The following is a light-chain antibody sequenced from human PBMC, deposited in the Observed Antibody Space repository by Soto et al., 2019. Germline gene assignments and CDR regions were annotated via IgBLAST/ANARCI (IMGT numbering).Light chain of an antibody. CDR3: QQRGNWPRT. CDR2: DAS. V-gene: IGKV3-11*01. J-gene: IGKJ1*01. Sequence: EIVLTQSPATLSLSPGERATLSCRASQSISSSLAWYQQKPGQAPRLLINDASNRATGIAARFSGSGSGTDFTLTISSLEPEDFAVYYCQQRGNWPRTFGQGTKVEFK. CDR1: QSISSS.